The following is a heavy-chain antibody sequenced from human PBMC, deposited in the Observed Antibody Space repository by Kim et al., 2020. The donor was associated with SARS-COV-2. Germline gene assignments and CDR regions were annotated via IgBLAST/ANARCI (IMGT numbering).Heavy chain of an antibody. CDR3: AGGNLHYDILTGYYTDYFDY. V-gene: IGHV1-18*01. Sequence: ASVKVSCKASGYTFTSYGISWVRQAPGQGLEWMGWISAYNGNTNYAQKLQGRVTMTTDTSTSTAYMELRSLRSDDTAVYYCAGGNLHYDILTGYYTDYFDYWGQGTLVTVSS. J-gene: IGHJ4*02. CDR1: GYTFTSYG. D-gene: IGHD3-9*01. CDR2: ISAYNGNT.